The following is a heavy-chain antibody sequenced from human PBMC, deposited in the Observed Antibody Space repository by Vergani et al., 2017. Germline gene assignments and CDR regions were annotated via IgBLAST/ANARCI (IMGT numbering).Heavy chain of an antibody. CDR1: GASIRSSNYY. CDR2: IYYSGST. V-gene: IGHV4-39*01. CDR3: ARHSTVEWLVKLGWIDP. Sequence: QLQLQESGPGLVKPSATLSLTCSVSGASIRSSNYYCGWIRPPPGKGLEWIAIIYYSGSTYYNPSLKSRVTISEDTSKNQFSLKLSSVTAADTAVYFCARHSTVEWLVKLGWIDPWGQGILVTVSS. D-gene: IGHD6-19*01. J-gene: IGHJ5*02.